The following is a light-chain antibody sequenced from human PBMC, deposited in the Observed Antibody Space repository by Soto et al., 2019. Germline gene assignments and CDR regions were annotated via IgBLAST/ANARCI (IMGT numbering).Light chain of an antibody. CDR2: AAS. J-gene: IGKJ1*01. CDR3: QQCGSSPWT. CDR1: QSVSSYY. Sequence: EIVLPQSPGTLSLSPGERATLSCRASQSVSSYYLAWYQQKPGQAPRLLIYAASSRATGIPDRFSGGGSGTDFTLTISRLEPEDFAVYYCQQCGSSPWTFGQGTNVEIK. V-gene: IGKV3-20*01.